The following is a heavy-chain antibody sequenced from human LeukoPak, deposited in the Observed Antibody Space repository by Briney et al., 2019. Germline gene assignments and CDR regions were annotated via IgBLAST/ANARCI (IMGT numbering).Heavy chain of an antibody. D-gene: IGHD2-15*01. CDR1: GFTFSSYG. CDR3: AKTLAPVVVVAAIDN. Sequence: GGSLRLSCAASGFTFSSYGMHWVRQAPGKGLEWVAVISYDGSNKYYADSVKGRFTISRDNSKNTLYLQMNSLRAEDTAVYYCAKTLAPVVVVAAIDNWGQGTLVTVSS. CDR2: ISYDGSNK. V-gene: IGHV3-30*18. J-gene: IGHJ4*02.